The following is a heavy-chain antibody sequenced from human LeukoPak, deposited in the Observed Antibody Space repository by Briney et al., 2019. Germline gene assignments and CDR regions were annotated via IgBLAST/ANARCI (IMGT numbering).Heavy chain of an antibody. J-gene: IGHJ4*02. V-gene: IGHV4-34*01. D-gene: IGHD3-9*01. Sequence: SETLSLTCAVYGGSFSGYYWSWLRQPPGKGLEWIGEINHSGSTNYNPSLKSRVTISVDTSKNQFSLKLSSVTAADTAVYYCARLIGWYDILTGYLGYFDYWGQGTLVTVSS. CDR2: INHSGST. CDR1: GGSFSGYY. CDR3: ARLIGWYDILTGYLGYFDY.